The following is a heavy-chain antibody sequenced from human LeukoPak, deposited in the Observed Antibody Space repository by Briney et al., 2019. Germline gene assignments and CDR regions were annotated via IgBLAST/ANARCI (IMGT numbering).Heavy chain of an antibody. Sequence: GGSLRLSCAASGFTFSNYWMQWVRQVPGKGLVWVSLISTDGSATRYADSVKGRFTISRDNAKNTVYLQMNSLRAEDTAVYYCARGRGYSYGYADYWGQGTLVTVSS. V-gene: IGHV3-74*01. J-gene: IGHJ4*02. CDR1: GFTFSNYW. CDR3: ARGRGYSYGYADY. D-gene: IGHD5-18*01. CDR2: ISTDGSAT.